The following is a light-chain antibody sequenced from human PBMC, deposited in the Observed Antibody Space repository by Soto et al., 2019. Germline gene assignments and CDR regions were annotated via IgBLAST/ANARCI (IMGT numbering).Light chain of an antibody. J-gene: IGKJ1*01. CDR1: QSVSSY. CDR2: DAS. V-gene: IGKV3-11*01. CDR3: QQRSNWPRSIT. Sequence: ENVLTQSPASLCLSPGERATLSFRASQSVSSYLAWYQQKPGQAPRLLIYDASNRATGIPARFSGSGSGTDFTLTISSLEPEDFAVYYCQQRSNWPRSITFGQGTKGDIK.